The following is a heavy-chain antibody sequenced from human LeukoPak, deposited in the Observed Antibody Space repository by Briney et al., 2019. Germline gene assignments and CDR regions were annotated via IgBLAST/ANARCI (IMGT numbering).Heavy chain of an antibody. J-gene: IGHJ4*02. CDR1: GYTLTELS. Sequence: ASVKVSCKVSGYTLTELSMHWVRQAPGKGLEWMGGFDPEDGETIYAQKFQGRVTMTEDTSTDTAYMELSSLRSEDTAVYYCATAGTTVTTGFVLYWGQGTLVTVSS. CDR2: FDPEDGET. V-gene: IGHV1-24*01. CDR3: ATAGTTVTTGFVLY. D-gene: IGHD4-17*01.